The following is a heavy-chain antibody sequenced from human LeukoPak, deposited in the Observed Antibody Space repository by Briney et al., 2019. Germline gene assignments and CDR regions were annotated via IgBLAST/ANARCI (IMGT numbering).Heavy chain of an antibody. D-gene: IGHD6-19*01. Sequence: GGSLRLSCAASGSTFSSYWMSWVRQAPGKGLEWVSNIKQDGSEKYYVDSVKGRFTISRDNAKNSLYLQMNSLRAEDTAVYYCAREMTSCGWYGGEGDWGQGTLVTVSS. V-gene: IGHV3-7*01. CDR3: AREMTSCGWYGGEGD. CDR2: IKQDGSEK. CDR1: GSTFSSYW. J-gene: IGHJ4*02.